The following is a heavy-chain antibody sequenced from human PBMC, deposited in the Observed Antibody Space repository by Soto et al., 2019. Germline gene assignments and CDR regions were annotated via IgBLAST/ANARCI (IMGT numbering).Heavy chain of an antibody. CDR2: XYXSXXX. V-gene: IGHV4-4*02. CDR3: AFGVAVAGLVY. J-gene: IGHJ4*02. D-gene: IGHD6-19*01. Sequence: SETLSLTCAVSGGSISSSNWWSWVRQPPGKGXEXIXXXYXSXXXNXXXXLKSRVTISVDKSKNQFSLKLSSVTAADTAVYYCAFGVAVAGLVYWGQGTLLTVSS. CDR1: GGSISSSNW.